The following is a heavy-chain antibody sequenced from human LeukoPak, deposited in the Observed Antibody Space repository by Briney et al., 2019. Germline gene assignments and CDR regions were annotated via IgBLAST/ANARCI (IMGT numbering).Heavy chain of an antibody. Sequence: ASVKVSSKASGYTFTSYDINWVRQATGQGLEWVGWMNPNSGNTGYAQKFQGRVTMTRNTSISTAYMELSSLRSEDTAVYYCARVPSSPELRYFDWPSGSNAFDIWGQGTMVTVSS. CDR2: MNPNSGNT. J-gene: IGHJ3*02. D-gene: IGHD3-9*01. CDR1: GYTFTSYD. V-gene: IGHV1-8*01. CDR3: ARVPSSPELRYFDWPSGSNAFDI.